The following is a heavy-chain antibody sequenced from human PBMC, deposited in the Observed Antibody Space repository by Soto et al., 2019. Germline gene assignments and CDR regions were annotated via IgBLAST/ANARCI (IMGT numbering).Heavy chain of an antibody. CDR2: IYHSGRT. J-gene: IGHJ4*02. CDR3: ARDGDFWSGYLALDY. CDR1: GYSISSGYY. D-gene: IGHD3-3*01. V-gene: IGHV4-38-2*02. Sequence: SETLSLTCAVSGYSISSGYYWGWIRQPPGKGLEWIGSIYHSGRTYYNPSLKSRVTISVDTSKNQFSLKLSSVTAADTAVYYCARDGDFWSGYLALDYWGQGTLVTVSS.